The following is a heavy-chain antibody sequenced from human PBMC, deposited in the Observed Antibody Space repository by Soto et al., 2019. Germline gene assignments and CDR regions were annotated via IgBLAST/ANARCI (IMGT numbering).Heavy chain of an antibody. D-gene: IGHD2-15*01. CDR3: ARQGIGYLHGLVDV. J-gene: IGHJ6*02. V-gene: IGHV4-59*08. CDR1: SGPSSSHN. Sequence: QVQLQQSGPGLVKPSETLSLTCTVSSGPSSSHNWGWIRQTPGRGLEWIGYVYHTGGTSYNPSLNSRVTVSAHPSTNHSPLTLSAVTAADTAVYYCARQGIGYLHGLVDVWGQGTTVTVSS. CDR2: VYHTGGT.